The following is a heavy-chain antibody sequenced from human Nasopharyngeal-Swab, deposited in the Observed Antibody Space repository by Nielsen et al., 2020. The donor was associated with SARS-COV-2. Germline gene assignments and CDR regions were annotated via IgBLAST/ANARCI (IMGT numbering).Heavy chain of an antibody. V-gene: IGHV4-34*01. CDR3: ARFNIAARFIYYYYGMDV. J-gene: IGHJ6*02. D-gene: IGHD6-6*01. CDR2: INHGGGT. Sequence: SQTLSLTCAVYGGSFSGYYWSWIRQPPGKGLEWIGEINHGGGTNYTPSLKSRVTISVDTSKNQFSLKLSSVTAADTAVYYCARFNIAARFIYYYYGMDVWGQGTTVNVSS. CDR1: GGSFSGYY.